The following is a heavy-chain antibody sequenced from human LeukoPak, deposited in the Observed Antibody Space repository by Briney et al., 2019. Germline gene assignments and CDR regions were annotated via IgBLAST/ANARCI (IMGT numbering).Heavy chain of an antibody. CDR1: GFTFRSFG. J-gene: IGHJ4*02. D-gene: IGHD3-10*01. CDR3: AKDASAAPGY. V-gene: IGHV3-23*01. CDR2: VSATGGST. Sequence: PGGSLRLSCAASGFTFRSFGMSWVRQAPGKGLEWVSTVSATGGSTYYADSVKGRFTISRDNFKNTVFLQMNSLRAEDTALYYCAKDASAAPGYWGQGTLVTVSS.